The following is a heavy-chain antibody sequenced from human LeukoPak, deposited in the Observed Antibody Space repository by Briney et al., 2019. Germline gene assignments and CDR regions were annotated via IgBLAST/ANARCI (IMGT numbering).Heavy chain of an antibody. Sequence: GGSQILLCAASGFTYSHHGVHWVRQAPGKGLEWVAVIWSDGTEKYYADSVKGRFTISRDNSKNTLYLEMNSLRGEDTAVYYCAKDAERGFDYSNSLETCGVGDLVSVSS. J-gene: IGHJ5*02. CDR2: IWSDGTEK. D-gene: IGHD4-11*01. CDR3: AKDAERGFDYSNSLET. CDR1: GFTYSHHG. V-gene: IGHV3-33*03.